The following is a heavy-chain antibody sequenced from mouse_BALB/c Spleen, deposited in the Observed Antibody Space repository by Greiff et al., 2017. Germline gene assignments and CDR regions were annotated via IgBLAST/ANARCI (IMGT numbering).Heavy chain of an antibody. V-gene: IGHV2-9*02. CDR2: IWAGGST. Sequence: QVQLQQSGPGLVAPSQSLSITCTVSGFSLTSYGVHWVRQPPGKGLEWLGVIWAGGSTNYNSALMSRLSISQDNSKSQVFLKMNSLQTDDTAMYYCAREAFGSSYWFAYWGQGTLVTVSA. CDR1: GFSLTSYG. D-gene: IGHD1-1*01. J-gene: IGHJ3*01. CDR3: AREAFGSSYWFAY.